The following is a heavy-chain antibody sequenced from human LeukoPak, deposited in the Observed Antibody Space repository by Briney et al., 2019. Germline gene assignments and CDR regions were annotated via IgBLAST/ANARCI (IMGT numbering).Heavy chain of an antibody. Sequence: GGSLRLSCAASGFTFSSYSMNWVRQAPGKGLEWVSSISISSSYIYYADSMKGRFTISRDNAKNSLHLQMNSLRAEDTAVYYCARANVEMATMSAFDIWGQGTTVTVSS. CDR1: GFTFSSYS. V-gene: IGHV3-21*01. CDR3: ARANVEMATMSAFDI. J-gene: IGHJ3*02. D-gene: IGHD5-24*01. CDR2: ISISSSYI.